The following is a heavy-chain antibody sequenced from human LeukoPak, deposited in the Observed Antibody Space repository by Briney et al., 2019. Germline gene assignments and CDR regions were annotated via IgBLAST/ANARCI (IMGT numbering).Heavy chain of an antibody. D-gene: IGHD6-13*01. CDR3: ARDYRQQLSLGY. CDR1: GFTFSSYS. V-gene: IGHV3-21*01. J-gene: IGHJ4*02. CDR2: ISSSSSYI. Sequence: PGGSLRLSCAASGFTFSSYSMNWVRQAPGKGLEWVSSISSSSSYIYYADSVKGRFTISRDNAKNSLYLQMNSLRAEDTAVYYCARDYRQQLSLGYWGQGTLVIVSS.